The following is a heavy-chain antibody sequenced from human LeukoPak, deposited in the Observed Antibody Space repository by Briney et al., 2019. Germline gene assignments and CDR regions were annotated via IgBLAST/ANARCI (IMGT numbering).Heavy chain of an antibody. J-gene: IGHJ6*03. V-gene: IGHV5-51*01. CDR3: ARTAEWELLPRHYYYYYYMDV. CDR2: IYPGDSDT. Sequence: GESLKISCKRSGYIFTSYWIGWVRQMPGKGLEWMGIIYPGDSDTRYSPSFQGQVTISADKSISTAYLQWSSLKASDTAMYYCARTAEWELLPRHYYYYYYMDVWGKGTTVTVSS. D-gene: IGHD1-26*01. CDR1: GYIFTSYW.